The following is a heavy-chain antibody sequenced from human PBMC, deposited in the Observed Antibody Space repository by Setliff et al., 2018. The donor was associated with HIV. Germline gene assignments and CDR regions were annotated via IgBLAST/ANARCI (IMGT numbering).Heavy chain of an antibody. CDR2: IYYSGST. CDR3: ATYGGADSSGYQFDY. D-gene: IGHD3-22*01. Sequence: SETLSLTCTVSGGSISSGGYYWSWIRQHPGKGLEWIGYIYYSGSTYYNSSLKSRVTIPVDTSKNQFSLKLSSVTAADTAVYYCATYGGADSSGYQFDYWGQGTLVTVSS. V-gene: IGHV4-31*03. J-gene: IGHJ4*02. CDR1: GGSISSGGYY.